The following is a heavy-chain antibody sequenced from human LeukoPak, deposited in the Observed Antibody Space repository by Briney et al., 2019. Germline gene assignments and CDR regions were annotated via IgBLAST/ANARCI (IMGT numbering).Heavy chain of an antibody. D-gene: IGHD5-24*01. CDR2: ISSSGSYI. J-gene: IGHJ4*02. V-gene: IGHV3-21*01. CDR1: GFPFSAYT. CDR3: AREINIDY. Sequence: GGSLRLSCAASGFPFSAYTMNWVRQAPGKGLEWVSSISSSGSYIYFADSVKGRFTISRDNAKNSLYLQMNSLRAEDTAVYYCAREINIDYWGQGTLVTVSS.